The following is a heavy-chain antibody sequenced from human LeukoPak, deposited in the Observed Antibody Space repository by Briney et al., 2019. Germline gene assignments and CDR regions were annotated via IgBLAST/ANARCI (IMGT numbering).Heavy chain of an antibody. CDR2: ISWNSGSI. CDR1: GFTFDDYA. D-gene: IGHD6-13*01. Sequence: GGSLRLSCAASGFTFDDYAMHWVRHAPGKGLEWVSGISWNSGSIGYADSVKGRFTISRDNAKNSLYLQMNSLRAEDTALYYCAKAIRRGSSWYADFDYWGQGTLVTVSS. J-gene: IGHJ4*02. V-gene: IGHV3-9*01. CDR3: AKAIRRGSSWYADFDY.